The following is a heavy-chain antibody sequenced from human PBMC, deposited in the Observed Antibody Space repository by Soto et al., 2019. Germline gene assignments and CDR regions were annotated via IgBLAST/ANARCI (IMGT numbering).Heavy chain of an antibody. CDR3: AKSPDYYDSSGYLDP. CDR1: GFTFSSYG. CDR2: ISYDGSNK. D-gene: IGHD3-22*01. J-gene: IGHJ5*02. Sequence: QVQLVESGGGVVQPGRSLRLSCAASGFTFSSYGMHWVRQAPGKGLEWVAVISYDGSNKYYADSVKGRFTISRDNSKNTLYQQMNSLRAEDTAVYYCAKSPDYYDSSGYLDPWGQGTLVTVSS. V-gene: IGHV3-30*18.